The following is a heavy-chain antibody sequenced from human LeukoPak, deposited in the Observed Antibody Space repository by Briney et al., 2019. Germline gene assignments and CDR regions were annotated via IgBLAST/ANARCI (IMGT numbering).Heavy chain of an antibody. Sequence: SETLSLTCTVSGGSISGYYWSWIRQPPGKGLEWIGYIYYSGSTNYNPSLKSRVTISVDTSKSQFSLKLSSVTAADTAVYYCARDLSGYLFDYWGQGTLVTVSS. D-gene: IGHD3-9*01. CDR2: IYYSGST. CDR1: GGSISGYY. CDR3: ARDLSGYLFDY. V-gene: IGHV4-59*01. J-gene: IGHJ4*02.